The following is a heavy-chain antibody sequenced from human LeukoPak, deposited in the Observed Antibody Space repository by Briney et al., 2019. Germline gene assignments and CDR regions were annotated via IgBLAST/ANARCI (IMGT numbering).Heavy chain of an antibody. V-gene: IGHV3-9*01. Sequence: TGGSLRLSCAASGFTFDDYAMHWVRHAPGKGLEWVSGISWNSGSIGYADSVKGRFTISRDNAKNSLYLQMNSLRAEDTALYYCAKDTFRGWYGAIDYWGQGTLVTVSS. D-gene: IGHD6-19*01. J-gene: IGHJ4*02. CDR1: GFTFDDYA. CDR3: AKDTFRGWYGAIDY. CDR2: ISWNSGSI.